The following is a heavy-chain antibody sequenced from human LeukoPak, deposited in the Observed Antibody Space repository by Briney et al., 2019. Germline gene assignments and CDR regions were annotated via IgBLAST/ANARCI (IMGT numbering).Heavy chain of an antibody. Sequence: GGSLRLSCAASGFTFSGSAMHWVRQASGKGLEWVGRIRSKANSYATAYAASVKGRFTISRDDSKNTAYLQMNSLKTEDTAVYYCARDLNEGAFDIWGQGTMVTVSS. V-gene: IGHV3-73*01. J-gene: IGHJ3*02. CDR3: ARDLNEGAFDI. CDR2: IRSKANSYAT. CDR1: GFTFSGSA.